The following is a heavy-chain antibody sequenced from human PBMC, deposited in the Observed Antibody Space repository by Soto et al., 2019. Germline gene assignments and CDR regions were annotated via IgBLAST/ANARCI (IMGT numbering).Heavy chain of an antibody. V-gene: IGHV1-18*01. CDR2: TSVYNGNT. Sequence: QVPLVQSGAEVKKPGASVKVSCKTSGYTFYNYDITWVRQAPGQGLEWMGTTSVYNGNTNFAQSLQGRVTMSIDKSTATAYMELRSLTSDDTAVYYCARARATVTTERALGYWGQGTLVTVSS. J-gene: IGHJ4*02. D-gene: IGHD4-17*01. CDR3: ARARATVTTERALGY. CDR1: GYTFYNYD.